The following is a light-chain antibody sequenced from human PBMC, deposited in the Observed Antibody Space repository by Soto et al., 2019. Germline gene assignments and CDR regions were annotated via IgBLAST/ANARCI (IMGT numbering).Light chain of an antibody. Sequence: DIQMTQSPSTLSASVGVRVTITCRASQSISSWLAWYQHKPGKAPKLLIYKASSLESGVPSRFSGSGSGTEFTLTISTLQPEDFASYYCLQYNSHSWTFGQGTKVEIK. CDR1: QSISSW. J-gene: IGKJ1*01. CDR2: KAS. CDR3: LQYNSHSWT. V-gene: IGKV1-5*03.